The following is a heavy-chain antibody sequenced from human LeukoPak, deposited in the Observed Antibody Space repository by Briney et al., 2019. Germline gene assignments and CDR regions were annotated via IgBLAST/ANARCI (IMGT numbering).Heavy chain of an antibody. CDR1: GFTFSSYA. Sequence: GGSLRLSCAASGFTFSSYAMSWVRQAPGKGLEWVSASSGSGGSTYYADSVKGRFTISRDNSKNTLYLQMNSLRAEDTAVYYCARGPYSSSWYPYFYVDYWGKGTLVTVSS. CDR2: SSGSGGST. V-gene: IGHV3-23*01. CDR3: ARGPYSSSWYPYFYVDY. J-gene: IGHJ4*02. D-gene: IGHD6-13*01.